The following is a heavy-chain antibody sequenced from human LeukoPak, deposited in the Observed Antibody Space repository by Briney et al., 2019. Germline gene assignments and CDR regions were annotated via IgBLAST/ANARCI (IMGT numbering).Heavy chain of an antibody. J-gene: IGHJ4*02. CDR2: IYYSGST. CDR1: GGSISSYH. D-gene: IGHD6-13*01. CDR3: ARGGAAAGTGGLDY. V-gene: IGHV4-59*01. Sequence: SETLSLTCTVSGGSISSYHWSWIRQPPGKGLEWIGYIYYSGSTNYNPSLKSRVTISVDTSKNQFSLKLSSVTAADTAVYYCARGGAAAGTGGLDYWGQGTLVTVSS.